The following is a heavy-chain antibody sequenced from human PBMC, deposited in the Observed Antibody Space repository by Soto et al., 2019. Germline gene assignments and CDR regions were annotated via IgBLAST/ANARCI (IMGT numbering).Heavy chain of an antibody. V-gene: IGHV3-7*01. J-gene: IGHJ3*01. D-gene: IGHD3-3*01. CDR2: IKQDGSAK. CDR3: VRSQSAAYHA. Sequence: EVQLVESGGGLVQPGVSLTLSCAASGFTFSSFWMTWVRQAPGKGLEWVANIKQDGSAKNYVDSVEGRFTVSRDNAKNSLYLQMNSLRVEDTAVYYCVRSQSAAYHAWGQGTMVSVSS. CDR1: GFTFSSFW.